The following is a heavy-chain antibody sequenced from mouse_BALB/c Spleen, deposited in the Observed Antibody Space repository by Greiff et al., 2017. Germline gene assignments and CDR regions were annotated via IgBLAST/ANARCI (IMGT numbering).Heavy chain of an antibody. CDR3: ASIMVY. V-gene: IGHV14-3*02. D-gene: IGHD2-3*01. J-gene: IGHJ2*01. Sequence: EVKLMESGAELVKPGASVKLSCTASGFNITDTYMHWVKQRPEQGLEWIGRIDPANGNTKYDPKFQGKATITADTSSNTAYLQLSSLTSEDTAVYYCASIMVYWGQGTTLTVSS. CDR2: IDPANGNT. CDR1: GFNITDTY.